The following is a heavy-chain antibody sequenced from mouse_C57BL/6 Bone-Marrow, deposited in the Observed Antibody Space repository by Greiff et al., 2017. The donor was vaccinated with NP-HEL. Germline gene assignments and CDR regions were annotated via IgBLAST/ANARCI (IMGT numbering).Heavy chain of an antibody. CDR3: AREGGLRRRTYAMDY. CDR2: INYDGSST. CDR1: GFTFSDYY. Sequence: EVKLMESEGGLVQPGSSMKLSCTASGFTFSDYYMAWVRQVPEKGLEWVANINYDGSSTYYLDSLKSRFIISRDNAKNILYLQMSSLKSEDTATYYCAREGGLRRRTYAMDYWGQGTSVTVSS. J-gene: IGHJ4*01. V-gene: IGHV5-16*01. D-gene: IGHD2-4*01.